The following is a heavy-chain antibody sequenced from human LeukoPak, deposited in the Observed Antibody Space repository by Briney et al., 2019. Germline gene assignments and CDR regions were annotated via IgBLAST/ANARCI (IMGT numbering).Heavy chain of an antibody. J-gene: IGHJ4*02. CDR2: IYSGGTT. Sequence: GGSLRLSCAASGLTVSSNSMSWVRQAPGKGLEWVGIIYSGGTTYYADSVKGRFIISRNTSKNTLYLQMNSLRVADTAVYYCANTRKYCSSTSCFFDYWGQGTLVTVSS. CDR3: ANTRKYCSSTSCFFDY. V-gene: IGHV3-53*01. CDR1: GLTVSSNS. D-gene: IGHD2-2*01.